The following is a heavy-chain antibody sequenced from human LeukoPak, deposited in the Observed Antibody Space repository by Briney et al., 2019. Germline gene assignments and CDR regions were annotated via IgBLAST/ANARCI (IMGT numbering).Heavy chain of an antibody. Sequence: GGSLRLSCAASGFTFSSYWMNWARQAPGKGLEWVASINHNGNVNYYVDSVKGRFTIPRDNAKNSLYLQMSNLGAEDTAVYFCARGGGLDVWGQGATVTVSS. D-gene: IGHD3-16*01. V-gene: IGHV3-7*03. CDR2: INHNGNVN. J-gene: IGHJ6*02. CDR3: ARGGGLDV. CDR1: GFTFSSYW.